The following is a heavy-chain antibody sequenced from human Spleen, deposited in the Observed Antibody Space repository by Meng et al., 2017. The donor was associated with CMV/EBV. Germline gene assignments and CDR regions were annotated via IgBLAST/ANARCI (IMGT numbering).Heavy chain of an antibody. CDR1: GGSFSGYY. V-gene: IGHV4-34*01. CDR3: ARRSQNPPEPGPYDAFGI. CDR2: INHSGST. J-gene: IGHJ3*02. Sequence: SQTLSLTCAVYGGSFSGYYWSWIRQPPGKGLEWIGEINHSGSTNYNPSLKSRVTISVDTSKNQFSLKLSSVTAADTAIYYCARRSQNPPEPGPYDAFGIWGQGTMVTVSS. D-gene: IGHD1-14*01.